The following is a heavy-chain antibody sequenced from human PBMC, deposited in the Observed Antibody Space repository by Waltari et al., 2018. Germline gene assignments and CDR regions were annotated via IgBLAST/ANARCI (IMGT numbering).Heavy chain of an antibody. CDR3: VRDHNWAFDL. D-gene: IGHD1-1*01. V-gene: IGHV3-48*02. J-gene: IGHJ6*02. Sequence: EGQLVESGGDFVQPGGSLKVTCTASRFDFGAYSLNWVRQAPGKALGWVSYMANYSDTFYGDSVKGRFTTSRDNANNLLYLEMKSLREEDSGIYYCVRDHNWAFDLWGQGTTVTVSS. CDR1: RFDFGAYS. CDR2: MANYSDT.